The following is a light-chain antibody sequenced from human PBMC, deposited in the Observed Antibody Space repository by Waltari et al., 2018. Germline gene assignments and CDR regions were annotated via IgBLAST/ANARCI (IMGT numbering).Light chain of an antibody. CDR1: VLTKQY. CDR3: QSSDSTGTYVL. V-gene: IGLV3-25*03. Sequence: SNELTQPSSVSVSPGQTARITCSGDVLTKQYAYWYQQKPGQAPVLIIYTDSARPAGIPERCAGSTSGTELTLTISGVQSEDEADYYCQSSDSTGTYVLFGGGTHLTVL. CDR2: TDS. J-gene: IGLJ2*01.